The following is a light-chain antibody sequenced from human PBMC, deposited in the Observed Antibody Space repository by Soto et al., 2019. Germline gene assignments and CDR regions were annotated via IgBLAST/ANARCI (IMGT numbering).Light chain of an antibody. J-gene: IGKJ1*01. Sequence: DIQMTQSPYSLSAAVGDRVTIACRASQNINTYLNWDQQKPGKAPKLLIFDAASLQNGVPSRFRGGGSKTDFTLTITSLQPEDFTTCHRQQTSSSPYTVGPGATF. V-gene: IGKV1-39*01. CDR1: QNINTY. CDR3: QQTSSSPYTVGPGAT. CDR2: DAA.